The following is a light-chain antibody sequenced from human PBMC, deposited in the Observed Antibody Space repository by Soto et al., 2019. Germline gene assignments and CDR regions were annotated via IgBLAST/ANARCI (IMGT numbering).Light chain of an antibody. CDR1: QSVSSIY. J-gene: IGKJ2*02. CDR2: GAS. Sequence: EIVLTKAPGTLSLSPGERATLSCRASQSVSSIYLAWYQQTAGQAPRLLIYGASRRATGIPDRFSGSGSGTDFTLTISRLEPEDFAVYYCQQYGSSPCTFGQGTKLEIK. CDR3: QQYGSSPCT. V-gene: IGKV3-20*01.